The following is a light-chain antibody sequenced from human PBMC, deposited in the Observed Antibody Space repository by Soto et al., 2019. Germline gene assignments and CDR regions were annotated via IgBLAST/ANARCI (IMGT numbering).Light chain of an antibody. J-gene: IGKJ4*01. Sequence: EIVLTQSPGTLSLSPGERATLSCRASQGVSGSYLAWYQQKPGQAPRLLIYGASSRATGIPDRFSGSGSGTDSTLTISRLEPEDFAVYYCQQYGSSLTIGGGTKVDIK. CDR1: QGVSGSY. V-gene: IGKV3-20*01. CDR2: GAS. CDR3: QQYGSSLT.